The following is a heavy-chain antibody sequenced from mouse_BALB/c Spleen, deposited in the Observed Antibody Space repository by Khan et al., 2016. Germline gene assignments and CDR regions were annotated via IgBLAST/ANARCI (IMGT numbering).Heavy chain of an antibody. CDR3: ARNYFCDY. J-gene: IGHJ2*01. CDR2: ISYSGST. CDR1: GYSITSDYA. V-gene: IGHV3-2*02. Sequence: EVQLQESGPGLVKSSQSLSLTCTVTGYSITSDYAWNWIRQFPGNKLEWMGYISYSGSTSYNPSLKSRIAITRDTSKNQVFLQLNSVTTEDTATYYCARNYFCDYWGQGTTLTVS.